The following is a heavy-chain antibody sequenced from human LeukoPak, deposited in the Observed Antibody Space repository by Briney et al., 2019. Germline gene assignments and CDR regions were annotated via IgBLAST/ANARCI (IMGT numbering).Heavy chain of an antibody. Sequence: GGSLRLSCAASGFTLSSYNMNWVRQAPGKGLEWVSYISSSSTTIYYADSAKGRFAISRDNAKNSLYLQMNSLRDEDTAVYYCARSRGSDYWGQGTLVTVSS. CDR1: GFTLSSYN. J-gene: IGHJ4*02. CDR3: ARSRGSDY. CDR2: ISSSSTTI. V-gene: IGHV3-48*02. D-gene: IGHD5-12*01.